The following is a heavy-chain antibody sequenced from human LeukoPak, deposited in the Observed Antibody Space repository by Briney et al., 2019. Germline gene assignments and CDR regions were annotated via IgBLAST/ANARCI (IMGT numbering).Heavy chain of an antibody. CDR3: ARDRYYDSSGGNWFDP. CDR1: GFTFSSYW. CDR2: IKQDGSEK. V-gene: IGHV3-7*01. Sequence: GGSLRLSCAASGFTFSSYWMSWVRQAPGKGLEWVANIKQDGSEKYYVDSVKGRFTISRDNAKNSLYLQMNSLRAEDTAVYYCARDRYYDSSGGNWFDPWGKGTTVTISS. D-gene: IGHD3-22*01. J-gene: IGHJ6*04.